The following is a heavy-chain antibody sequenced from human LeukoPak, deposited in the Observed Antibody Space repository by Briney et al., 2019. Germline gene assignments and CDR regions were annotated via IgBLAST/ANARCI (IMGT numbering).Heavy chain of an antibody. J-gene: IGHJ3*02. CDR1: GFTFDDYG. D-gene: IGHD1-26*01. CDR3: ARPSREGAFDI. V-gene: IGHV3-20*04. Sequence: GGSLRLSCAASGFTFDDYGMSWVRHAPGKGLEWVSGINWNGGSTGYADSVKGRFTISRDNAKNSLYLQMNSLRAEDTAAYYCARPSREGAFDIWGQGTMVTVSS. CDR2: INWNGGST.